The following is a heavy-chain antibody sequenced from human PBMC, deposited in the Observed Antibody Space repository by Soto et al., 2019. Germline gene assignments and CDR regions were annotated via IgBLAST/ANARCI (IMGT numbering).Heavy chain of an antibody. J-gene: IGHJ4*02. V-gene: IGHV1-18*01. CDR2: ISAYNGNT. CDR3: ARGDYGDYVH. D-gene: IGHD4-17*01. Sequence: VKVSCKASGCTISSYAIRWVRQAPGQGLEWMGWISAYNGNTNYAQKLQGSVTMTTDTSTSTAYMELRSLRSDDTAVYYCARGDYGDYVHWGQGTLVTVSS. CDR1: GCTISSYA.